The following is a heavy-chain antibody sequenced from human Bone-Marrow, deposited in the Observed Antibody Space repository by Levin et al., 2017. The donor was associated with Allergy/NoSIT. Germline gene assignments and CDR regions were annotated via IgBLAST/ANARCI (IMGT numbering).Heavy chain of an antibody. V-gene: IGHV3-53*01. Sequence: GESLKISCAVSGFTVSNNYMSWVRQAPGAGLEWVSLIYSVGTTYYADSVKGRFTISRDNSRYTLYLQMNSLRAEDTAVYYCTGGPSGVRGWGQGTLVTVSS. CDR1: GFTVSNNY. CDR3: TGGPSGVRG. CDR2: IYSVGTT. J-gene: IGHJ4*02. D-gene: IGHD3-16*01.